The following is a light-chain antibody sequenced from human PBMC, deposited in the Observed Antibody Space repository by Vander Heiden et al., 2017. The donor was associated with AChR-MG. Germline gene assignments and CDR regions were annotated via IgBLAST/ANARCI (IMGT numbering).Light chain of an antibody. CDR1: QTVGGN. CDR3: QHYNNWPAWT. Sequence: EIVMTQSPATLSVSPGQRVTLSCRASQTVGGNLAWYQQKFGQAPRLLIYDASTRATDIPARFSGSGSGTEFTLTINSLQSEDFAVYYCQHYNNWPAWTFGQGTKVEIK. CDR2: DAS. J-gene: IGKJ1*01. V-gene: IGKV3-15*01.